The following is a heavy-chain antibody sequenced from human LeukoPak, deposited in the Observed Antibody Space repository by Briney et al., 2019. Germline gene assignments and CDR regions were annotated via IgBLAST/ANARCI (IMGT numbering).Heavy chain of an antibody. CDR2: MNHSGGT. D-gene: IGHD5-12*01. Sequence: SETLSLTCAVYGGSFSGYSWTWIRQSPGKGLEWIGEMNHSGGTNYSPSLKSRVTISVDTSKKQFSLKLSSVTAADTAVYYCARGGSGYDWFDPWGQGTLVTVSS. V-gene: IGHV4-34*01. CDR1: GGSFSGYS. J-gene: IGHJ5*02. CDR3: ARGGSGYDWFDP.